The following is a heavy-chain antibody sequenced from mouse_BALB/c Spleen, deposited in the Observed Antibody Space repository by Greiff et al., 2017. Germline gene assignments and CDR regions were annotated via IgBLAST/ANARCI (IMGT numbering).Heavy chain of an antibody. CDR2: ISYSGST. CDR3: ARTDGSSFAY. Sequence: EVQLQESGPGLVKPSQSLSLTCTVTGYSITSDYAWTWIRQFPGNKLEWMGYISYSGSTSYNPSLKSRISITRDTSKNQFFLQLNSVTTEDTATYDCARTDGSSFAYWGQGTLVTVAA. D-gene: IGHD1-1*01. CDR1: GYSITSDYA. V-gene: IGHV3-2*02. J-gene: IGHJ3*01.